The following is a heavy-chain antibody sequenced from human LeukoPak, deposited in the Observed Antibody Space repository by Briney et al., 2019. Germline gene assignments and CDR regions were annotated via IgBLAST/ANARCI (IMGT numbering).Heavy chain of an antibody. V-gene: IGHV4-38-2*02. CDR3: VKSNSRYQPWTLDI. J-gene: IGHJ3*02. CDR1: GYSISSGYY. Sequence: PSETLSLTCTVSGYSISSGYYWGWIRQPPGKGLEWIGSIYHSGSTYYNPSLKSRVTISVDTSNNQPSLKVNSVTAADTAMYYCVKSNSRYQPWTLDIWGRGTMVTVSS. CDR2: IYHSGST. D-gene: IGHD2-2*01.